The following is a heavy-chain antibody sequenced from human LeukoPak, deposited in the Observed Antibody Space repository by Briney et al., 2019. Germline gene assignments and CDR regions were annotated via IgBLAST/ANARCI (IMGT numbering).Heavy chain of an antibody. CDR1: GYTFTSYA. J-gene: IGHJ4*02. CDR3: ARDSGSGNNDY. V-gene: IGHV1-3*01. CDR2: ISAGNGNT. Sequence: ASVKVSCKASGYTFTSYAILWVRQAPGQRLEWMGWISAGNGNTKYSQNFQSRVTFISNTSATTAFMELSSLRSEDAAVYYCARDSGSGNNDYWGQGTLVTVSS. D-gene: IGHD1-26*01.